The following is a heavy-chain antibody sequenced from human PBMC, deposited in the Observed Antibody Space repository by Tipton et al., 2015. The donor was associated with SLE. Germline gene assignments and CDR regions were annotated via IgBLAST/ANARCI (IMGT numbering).Heavy chain of an antibody. CDR1: GFTFGDYA. D-gene: IGHD2-15*01. CDR3: TRMTCSGGTCPDDY. Sequence: SLRLSCTASGFTFGDYAMSWFRQAPGKGLEWVGFIRSKAYGGTTEYAASVRDRFTISRDDSKSIAYLQMNGLKTEDTAMYYCTRMTCSGGTCPDDYWGQGTLVTVS. J-gene: IGHJ4*02. CDR2: IRSKAYGGTT. V-gene: IGHV3-49*03.